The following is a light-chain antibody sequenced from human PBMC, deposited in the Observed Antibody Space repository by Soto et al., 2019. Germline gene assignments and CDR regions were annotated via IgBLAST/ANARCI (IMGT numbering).Light chain of an antibody. CDR3: QQYNNYPWT. CDR2: KAS. Sequence: DIEMTQSPATLSASVGDRVTITCRASQSISSWLAWYQQKPGKAPKLLIYKASSLESGVPSRFSGSGSGTEFTLTISSLQPDDFATYYCQQYNNYPWTFGQGTKV. V-gene: IGKV1-5*03. CDR1: QSISSW. J-gene: IGKJ1*01.